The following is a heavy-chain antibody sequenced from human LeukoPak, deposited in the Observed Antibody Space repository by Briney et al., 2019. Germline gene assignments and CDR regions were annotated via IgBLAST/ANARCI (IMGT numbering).Heavy chain of an antibody. V-gene: IGHV3-74*01. CDR2: INSDGSTT. J-gene: IGHJ4*02. CDR3: TRGPYSGSATYYNDY. CDR1: GFTLSSYW. D-gene: IGHD3-10*01. Sequence: GGSLRLSCAASGFTLSSYWMNWLRQGPGEGLVWVSRINSDGSTTSYADSVKGRFTISRDNAKNKLYLQMNSLRAEDTAVYYCTRGPYSGSATYYNDYWGQGTLVTVSS.